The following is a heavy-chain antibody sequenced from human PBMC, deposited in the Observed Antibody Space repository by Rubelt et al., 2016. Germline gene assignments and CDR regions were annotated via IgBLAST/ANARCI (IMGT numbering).Heavy chain of an antibody. CDR2: ISSSSSYI. CDR1: GFTFSSYS. V-gene: IGHV3-21*01. D-gene: IGHD6-6*01. J-gene: IGHJ4*02. Sequence: EVQLVESGGGLVNPGGSLRLSCAASGFTFSSYSMNWVRQAPGKGLEWVSSISSSSSYIYYADSVKGRFTISRDNAKNSLYLQMNSLRAEDTAVYYCARSLRTPWGMAARFPFDYWGQGTLVTVSS. CDR3: ARSLRTPWGMAARFPFDY.